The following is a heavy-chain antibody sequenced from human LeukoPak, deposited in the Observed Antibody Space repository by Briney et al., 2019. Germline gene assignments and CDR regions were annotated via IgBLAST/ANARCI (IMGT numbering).Heavy chain of an antibody. Sequence: ASVKVSCKASGYTFTGYYMHWVRQAPGQGLEWMGRINPNSGGTNYAQKFQGWVTMTRDTSISTAYMELSRLRSDDTAVYYCARSLSSRAAARPRVVYGMDVWGQGTTVTVSS. CDR2: INPNSGGT. D-gene: IGHD6-6*01. CDR3: ARSLSSRAAARPRVVYGMDV. CDR1: GYTFTGYY. V-gene: IGHV1-2*04. J-gene: IGHJ6*02.